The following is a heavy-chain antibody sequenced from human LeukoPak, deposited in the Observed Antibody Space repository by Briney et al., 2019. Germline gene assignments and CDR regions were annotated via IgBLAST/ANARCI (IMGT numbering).Heavy chain of an antibody. CDR1: GGSISSGDYY. V-gene: IGHV4-30-4*01. J-gene: IGHJ4*02. Sequence: PSQTLSLTCTVSGGSISSGDYYWSWIRQPPGKGLEWIGYIYYSGSTYYNPSLKSRVTISVDTSKNQFSLKLCSVTAADTAVYYCARELYTAMAFDYWGQGTLVTVSS. CDR2: IYYSGST. CDR3: ARELYTAMAFDY. D-gene: IGHD5-18*01.